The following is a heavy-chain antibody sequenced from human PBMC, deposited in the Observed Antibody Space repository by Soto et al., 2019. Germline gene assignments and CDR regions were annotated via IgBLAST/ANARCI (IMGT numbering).Heavy chain of an antibody. J-gene: IGHJ5*02. CDR3: ARHPEPDYSRPPSKNWFDP. Sequence: PGESLKISCKGSGYSFTSYWIGWVRQMPGKGLEWMGIIYPGDSDTRYSPSFQGQVTISADKSISTAYLQWSSLKASDTAMYYCARHPEPDYSRPPSKNWFDPGGRETLVPVSS. CDR2: IYPGDSDT. CDR1: GYSFTSYW. D-gene: IGHD2-21*01. V-gene: IGHV5-51*01.